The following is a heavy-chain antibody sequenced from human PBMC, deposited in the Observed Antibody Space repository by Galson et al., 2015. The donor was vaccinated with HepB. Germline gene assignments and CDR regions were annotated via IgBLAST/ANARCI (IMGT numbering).Heavy chain of an antibody. CDR2: INHSGST. CDR1: GGSFSGYY. CDR3: ASLTAVIDY. J-gene: IGHJ4*02. Sequence: ETLSLTCAVYGGSFSGYYWSWIRQPPGKGLEWIGEINHSGSTNYNPSLKSRVTISVDTSKNQFSLKLSSVTAADTAVYYCASLTAVIDYWGQGTLVTVSS. D-gene: IGHD4-17*01. V-gene: IGHV4-34*01.